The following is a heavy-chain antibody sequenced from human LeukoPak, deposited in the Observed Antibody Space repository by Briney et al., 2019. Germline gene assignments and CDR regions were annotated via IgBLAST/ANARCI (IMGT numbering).Heavy chain of an antibody. Sequence: ASVKVSCKASGYTFTGYYIHWVRQAPGQGLELMGWINPNSGGTYYAQTFQARVTMTRDTSISTAYMELSRLRSDDTALYYCARTASCGTNCDSYFDYWGQGTLVTASS. CDR3: ARTASCGTNCDSYFDY. J-gene: IGHJ4*02. CDR2: INPNSGGT. V-gene: IGHV1-2*02. D-gene: IGHD2-8*01. CDR1: GYTFTGYY.